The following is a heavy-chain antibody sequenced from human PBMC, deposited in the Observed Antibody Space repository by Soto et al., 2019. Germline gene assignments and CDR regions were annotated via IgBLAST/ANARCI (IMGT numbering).Heavy chain of an antibody. D-gene: IGHD2-15*01. V-gene: IGHV5-51*01. J-gene: IGHJ6*02. CDR2: IYPGDSDT. Sequence: GESLKISCKGSGYSFTSYWIGWVRQMPGKGLEWMGIIYPGDSDTRYSPSFQGQVTISADKSISTAYLQWSSLKASDTAMYYCARQPHCSGGSCQEFYYYGMDVWSQGTTVTVSS. CDR3: ARQPHCSGGSCQEFYYYGMDV. CDR1: GYSFTSYW.